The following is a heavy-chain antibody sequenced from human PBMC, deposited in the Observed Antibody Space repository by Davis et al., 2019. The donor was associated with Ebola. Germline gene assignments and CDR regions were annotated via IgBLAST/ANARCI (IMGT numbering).Heavy chain of an antibody. CDR3: ARESIILTAYSGGYFDY. CDR2: ISAYNGNT. J-gene: IGHJ4*02. V-gene: IGHV1-18*04. Sequence: AASVKVSCKASGYTFTSYGITWVRQAPGQGLEWMGWISAYNGNTNYAQKLQGRVTMTTDTSTSTAYMELRSLRSDDTAVYYCARESIILTAYSGGYFDYWGQGTLVTVSS. CDR1: GYTFTSYG. D-gene: IGHD3-9*01.